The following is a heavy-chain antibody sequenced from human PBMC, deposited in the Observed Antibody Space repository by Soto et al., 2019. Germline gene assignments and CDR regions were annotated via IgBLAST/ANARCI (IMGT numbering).Heavy chain of an antibody. CDR1: GFSFSRYG. V-gene: IGHV3-30*18. J-gene: IGHJ4*02. CDR2: ISKDGGDK. D-gene: IGHD5-18*01. Sequence: GGSLRLSCAASGFSFSRYGIHWVRQAPGKGLEWVAVISKDGGDKAYAESVKGRCTISRENSKSTVYLQMNSLRVEDTAVYYCAKDGYKYKYYADYWGQGTLGTVSS. CDR3: AKDGYKYKYYADY.